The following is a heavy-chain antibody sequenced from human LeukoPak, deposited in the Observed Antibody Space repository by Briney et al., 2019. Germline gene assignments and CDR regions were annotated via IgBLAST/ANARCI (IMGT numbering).Heavy chain of an antibody. CDR2: IYYSGST. CDR1: GGSFSGYY. Sequence: SETLSLTCGVYGGSFSGYYWSWIWQPPGKGLEWIGYIYYSGSTNYNPSLKSRVTISVDTSKNQFSLKLSSVTAADTAVYYCARHLGSGYDFWSGYSHDAFDIWGQGTMVTVSS. J-gene: IGHJ3*02. D-gene: IGHD3-3*01. V-gene: IGHV4-59*08. CDR3: ARHLGSGYDFWSGYSHDAFDI.